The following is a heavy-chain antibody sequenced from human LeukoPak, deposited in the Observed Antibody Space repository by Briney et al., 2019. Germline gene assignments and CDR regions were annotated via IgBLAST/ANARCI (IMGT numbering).Heavy chain of an antibody. D-gene: IGHD4-11*01. J-gene: IGHJ4*02. CDR3: ASGYSNYELTDY. CDR1: GGSISSYY. V-gene: IGHV4-59*01. CDR2: IYYSGST. Sequence: SETLSLTCTVSGGSISSYYWSWIRQPPGKGLEWIGYIYYSGSTNYNPSLESRVTISVDTSKNQFSLKLSSVTAADTAVYYCASGYSNYELTDYWGQGTLVTVSS.